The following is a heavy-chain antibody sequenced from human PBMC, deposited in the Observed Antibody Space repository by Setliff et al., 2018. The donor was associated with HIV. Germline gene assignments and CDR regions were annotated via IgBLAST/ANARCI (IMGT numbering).Heavy chain of an antibody. CDR1: GGSFSGDY. V-gene: IGHV4-59*01. J-gene: IGHJ4*02. CDR3: TRGGSMTTLTT. Sequence: SETLSLTCGVYGGSFSGDYWSWIRQPPGKGLEWIGFIYYNVNNNYNPSLKSRVSISVDTSKNQFSLRLSSVTAADTAVYYCTRGGSMTTLTTWGQGTLVTVSS. CDR2: IYYNVNN. D-gene: IGHD4-4*01.